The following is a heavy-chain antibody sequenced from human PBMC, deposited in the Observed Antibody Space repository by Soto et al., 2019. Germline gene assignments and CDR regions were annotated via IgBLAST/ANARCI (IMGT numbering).Heavy chain of an antibody. Sequence: QVQLVQSGAEVKKPGASVKVSCKASGYTFTTYALHWVRQAPGQRHEWMGWINPASGHTKYSKKFQDRVTITRDTSASTGYMELSSLRSEYTAVYYCGRSVVGATGEILYNAMDVWGQGTTVTVSS. CDR3: GRSVVGATGEILYNAMDV. CDR2: INPASGHT. V-gene: IGHV1-3*01. CDR1: GYTFTTYA. D-gene: IGHD1-26*01. J-gene: IGHJ6*02.